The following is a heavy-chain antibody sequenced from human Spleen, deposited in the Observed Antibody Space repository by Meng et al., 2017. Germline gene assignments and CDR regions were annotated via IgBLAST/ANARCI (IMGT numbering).Heavy chain of an antibody. V-gene: IGHV4-39*01. Sequence: QGQLQESGPGLVKPSENLSVTCTVSGGSIRSTTNYWDWIRQPPGTRLELIGSIYYSGATYYNPSLKSRVTMSVDTSKNQFSLRLSSVTAADTAVYFCARRVHDGRHYHYFDYWGQGALVTVSS. D-gene: IGHD3-16*01. CDR3: ARRVHDGRHYHYFDY. CDR2: IYYSGAT. J-gene: IGHJ4*02. CDR1: GGSIRSTTNY.